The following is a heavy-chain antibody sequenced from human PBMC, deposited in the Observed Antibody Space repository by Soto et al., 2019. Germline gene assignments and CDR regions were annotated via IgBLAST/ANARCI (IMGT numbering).Heavy chain of an antibody. D-gene: IGHD2-8*01. CDR3: AKELMVYAIGGMDV. V-gene: IGHV3-30*18. CDR1: GFTFSSYG. CDR2: ISYDGSNK. Sequence: SLRLSCVASGFTFSSYGMHWVRQAPGKGLEWVAVISYDGSNKYYADSVKGRFTISRDNSKNTLYLQMNSLRAEDTAVYYCAKELMVYAIGGMDVWGQGTTVTVSS. J-gene: IGHJ6*02.